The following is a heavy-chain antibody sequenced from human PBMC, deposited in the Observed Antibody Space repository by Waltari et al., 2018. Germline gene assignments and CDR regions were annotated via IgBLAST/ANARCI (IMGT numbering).Heavy chain of an antibody. J-gene: IGHJ6*03. CDR3: ARGLRLELPHYYYYMDV. Sequence: QVQLQQWGAGLLKPSETLSLICAVYGGSFSGYYWSWIRQPPGKGLEWIGEINHSGSTNYNPSLKSRVTISVDTSKNQFSLKLSSVTAADTAVYYCARGLRLELPHYYYYMDVWGKGTTVTVSS. CDR1: GGSFSGYY. V-gene: IGHV4-34*01. CDR2: INHSGST. D-gene: IGHD1-7*01.